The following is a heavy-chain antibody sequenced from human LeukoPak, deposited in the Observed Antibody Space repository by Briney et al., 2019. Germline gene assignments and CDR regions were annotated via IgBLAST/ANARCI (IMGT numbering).Heavy chain of an antibody. J-gene: IGHJ4*02. CDR3: ARQYSSRIY. Sequence: SETLSLTCAVYGGSISSGSYYWAWIRQPPGKGLEWIGSIYYSGSTYYNPSLKSRVTISVDTSKNQFSLKLNSVTAADTAVYYCARQYSSRIYWGQGTLVTVSS. CDR1: GGSISSGSYY. CDR2: IYYSGST. V-gene: IGHV4-39*01. D-gene: IGHD6-19*01.